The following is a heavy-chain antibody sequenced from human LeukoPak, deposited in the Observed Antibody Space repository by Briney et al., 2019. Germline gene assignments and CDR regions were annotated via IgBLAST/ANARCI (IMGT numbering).Heavy chain of an antibody. CDR2: IYSDGSSY. V-gene: IGHV3-74*03. D-gene: IGHD1-26*01. Sequence: GGSLRLFCAASGFTFSSYWMHWVRQAPGKGLVWISRIYSDGSSYTADSVKGRFTITRDNAKDTLYLQMNSLRVEDTAVYYCARGGGIYGLWDYWGQGTLVTVSS. CDR3: ARGGGIYGLWDY. J-gene: IGHJ4*02. CDR1: GFTFSSYW.